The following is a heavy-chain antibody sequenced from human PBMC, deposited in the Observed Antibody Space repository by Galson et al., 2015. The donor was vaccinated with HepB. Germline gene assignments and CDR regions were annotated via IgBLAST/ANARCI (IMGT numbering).Heavy chain of an antibody. CDR2: ISENSGSL. J-gene: IGHJ6*02. Sequence: SLRLSCAVSGFRFDYYAMHWVRQAPGKGLEWVSSISENSGSLDYADPVKGRFTISRDNAKKSLYLQMNGLRSEDTALYCCARDSYYGMDVWGQGTTVTVSS. CDR3: ARDSYYGMDV. CDR1: GFRFDYYA. D-gene: IGHD3-10*01. V-gene: IGHV3-9*01.